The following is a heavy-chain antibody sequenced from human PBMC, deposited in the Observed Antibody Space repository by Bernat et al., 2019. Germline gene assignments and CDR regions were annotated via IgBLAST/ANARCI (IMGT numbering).Heavy chain of an antibody. D-gene: IGHD6-13*01. Sequence: EVQLVQSGAEVKKPGESLRISCKGSGYSFTSYWISWVRQMPGKGLEWMGRIDPSDSYTNYSPSFQGHVTISADKSISTAYLQWSSLKASDTAMYYCARHEVSSSWRYSYYYMDVWGKGTTVTVSS. CDR1: GYSFTSYW. J-gene: IGHJ6*03. V-gene: IGHV5-10-1*03. CDR2: IDPSDSYT. CDR3: ARHEVSSSWRYSYYYMDV.